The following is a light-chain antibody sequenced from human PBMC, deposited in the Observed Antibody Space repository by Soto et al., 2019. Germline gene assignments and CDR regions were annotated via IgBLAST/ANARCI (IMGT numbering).Light chain of an antibody. CDR1: RSFSSSY. CDR2: AAS. J-gene: IGKJ2*01. Sequence: EIVLTQSPDTVSLSPGERATLSCRASRSFSSSYLAWYQQKPGQAPRLLIYAASSRATGIPDRFSGSKSGIYFTLTISRLEPEDSAVYYWQQYGSSPPYTFGQWTKLEIK. CDR3: QQYGSSPPYT. V-gene: IGKV3-20*01.